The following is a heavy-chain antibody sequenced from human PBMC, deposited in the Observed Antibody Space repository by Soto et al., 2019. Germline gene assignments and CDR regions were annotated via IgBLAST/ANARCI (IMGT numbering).Heavy chain of an antibody. J-gene: IGHJ6*02. CDR1: GFTFSSYT. CDR2: ISGGSAYI. Sequence: EVQLVESGGGLVKPGGSLRLSCAASGFTFSSYTMNWVRQAPGKGLEWVSSISGGSAYIYYADSVKGRFTISRDNAKSSLSLQMNSLRAEETAVYYCAREGPGRGIDVWGQGTTVTVSS. D-gene: IGHD3-10*01. CDR3: AREGPGRGIDV. V-gene: IGHV3-21*01.